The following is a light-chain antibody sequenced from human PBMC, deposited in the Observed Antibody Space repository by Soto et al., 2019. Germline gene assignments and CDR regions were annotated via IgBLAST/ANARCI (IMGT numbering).Light chain of an antibody. Sequence: QSALTQPRSVSGSPGQSVTISCTGTSSDVGGYNYVSWYQQHPGKAPKLMIYDVSKRPSGVPDRFSGSKSGNTASLTISGLQAEDEGDYYCCSHAGSYVWVFGGGTQLTVL. J-gene: IGLJ3*02. CDR3: CSHAGSYVWV. V-gene: IGLV2-11*01. CDR2: DVS. CDR1: SSDVGGYNY.